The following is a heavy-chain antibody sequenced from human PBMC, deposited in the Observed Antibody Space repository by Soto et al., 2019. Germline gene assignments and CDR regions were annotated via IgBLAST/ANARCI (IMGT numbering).Heavy chain of an antibody. D-gene: IGHD3-9*01. V-gene: IGHV1-46*01. CDR2: INPSGGST. Sequence: QVQLVQSGAEVKKPGASVKVSCKASGYTFTSYYMHWVRQAPGQGLEWMGIINPSGGSTSYAQKCQGRVTMTRHTSTSTGYMELSSLRSEDTAVYYCARSRLAPDAFDSWGQGTMVTVFS. CDR1: GYTFTSYY. J-gene: IGHJ3*02. CDR3: ARSRLAPDAFDS.